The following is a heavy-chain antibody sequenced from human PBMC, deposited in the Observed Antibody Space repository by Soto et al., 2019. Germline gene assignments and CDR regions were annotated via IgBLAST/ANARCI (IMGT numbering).Heavy chain of an antibody. CDR2: ITNSGSST. V-gene: IGHV3-23*01. J-gene: IGHJ4*02. Sequence: EVQLSESGGGLIQPGGSLRLSCAASGLTFSSHGMSWVRQAPGKGLEWVSSITNSGSSTYYADSVKGRFTISRDNSKNTLYLQMNNLRAEDTAIYYCAKGTSNPAYWGQGTLVTVSS. CDR1: GLTFSSHG. CDR3: AKGTSNPAY. D-gene: IGHD3-10*01.